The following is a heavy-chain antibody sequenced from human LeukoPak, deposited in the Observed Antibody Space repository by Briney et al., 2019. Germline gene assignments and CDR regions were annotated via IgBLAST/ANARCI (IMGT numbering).Heavy chain of an antibody. Sequence: GESLRISCKGSGFRFTNYWIGWVRQMPGKGLEWMGIIYPGDSDPRYSPSFQGQVTISADKSISTAYLQWSSLKASDTAMYYCAIGGDSTTSCYRCFNYWGQGTLVTVSS. V-gene: IGHV5-51*01. D-gene: IGHD2-2*02. CDR3: AIGGDSTTSCYRCFNY. J-gene: IGHJ4*02. CDR2: IYPGDSDP. CDR1: GFRFTNYW.